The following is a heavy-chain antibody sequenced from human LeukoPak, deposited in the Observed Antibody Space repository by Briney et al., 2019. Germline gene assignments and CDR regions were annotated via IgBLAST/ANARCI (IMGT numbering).Heavy chain of an antibody. CDR2: ISYDGSNK. CDR1: GFTFSSYA. J-gene: IGHJ5*02. CDR3: ARGPGDPRGWFDP. V-gene: IGHV3-30*04. D-gene: IGHD4-17*01. Sequence: GRSLRLSCAASGFTFSSYAMHWVRQAPGKGLEWVAVISYDGSNKYYADSVKGRFTISRDNSKNTLYLQMNSLRAEDTAVYYCARGPGDPRGWFDPWRQGTLVTVSS.